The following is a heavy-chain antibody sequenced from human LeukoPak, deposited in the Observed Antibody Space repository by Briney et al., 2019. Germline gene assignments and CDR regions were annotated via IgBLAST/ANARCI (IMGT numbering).Heavy chain of an antibody. Sequence: GGSLRLSCAASGFTSSSYAMHWVRQAPGKGLEWVSFIRYDGSIKYYADSVEGRFTISRDNSKNTLYLQMNSLRVDDTAVYYCAKGIAVAGTELADWGQGTLVTVSA. CDR1: GFTSSSYA. D-gene: IGHD6-19*01. CDR2: IRYDGSIK. V-gene: IGHV3-30*02. CDR3: AKGIAVAGTELAD. J-gene: IGHJ4*02.